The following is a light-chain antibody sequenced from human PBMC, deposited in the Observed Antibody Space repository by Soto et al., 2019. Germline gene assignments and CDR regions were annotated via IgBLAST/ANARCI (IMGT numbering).Light chain of an antibody. V-gene: IGKV1-5*03. CDR2: KSS. Sequence: DIQMTQSPSTLSASVGDRVTIICLASQNLNNGLAWFQQKPGKAPTLLSYKSSGLESGVPSRFSGSGSGTEVTINISSLQPDDFSTYYCQKYNRYPWTFGQGPKVEIK. CDR3: QKYNRYPWT. CDR1: QNLNNG. J-gene: IGKJ1*01.